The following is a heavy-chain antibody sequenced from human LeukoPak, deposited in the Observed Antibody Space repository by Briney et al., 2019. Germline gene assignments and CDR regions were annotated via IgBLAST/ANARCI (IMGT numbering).Heavy chain of an antibody. D-gene: IGHD6-19*01. J-gene: IGHJ4*02. CDR1: GFTFSNYA. Sequence: GGSLRLSCAASGFTFSNYAMHWVRQAPGKGLEWVAVTSWDGTDKGYADSVRGRFTISRDNSKNTLYLQVNSLRTEDTAMYYCARDIRTSGWYGPDYWGQGTLVTVSS. CDR3: ARDIRTSGWYGPDY. CDR2: TSWDGTDK. V-gene: IGHV3-30-3*01.